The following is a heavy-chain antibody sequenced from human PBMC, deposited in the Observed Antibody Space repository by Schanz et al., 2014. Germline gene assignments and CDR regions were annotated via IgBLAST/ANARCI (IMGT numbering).Heavy chain of an antibody. Sequence: QVQLLQFGGGVVQPGRSLRLSCAASGFTFSSYAMHWVRQAPGKGLEWVTVISYDGSNKYYADSVKGRFTISRDNSKNTHYLQMNTQRAEDTAVDYCARDRGYGSGGSCLSFDYWGQGTLVTVSS. D-gene: IGHD2-15*01. CDR1: GFTFSSYA. J-gene: IGHJ4*02. CDR3: ARDRGYGSGGSCLSFDY. V-gene: IGHV3-30-3*01. CDR2: ISYDGSNK.